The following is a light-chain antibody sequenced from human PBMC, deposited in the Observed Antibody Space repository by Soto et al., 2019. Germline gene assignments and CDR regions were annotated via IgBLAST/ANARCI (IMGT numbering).Light chain of an antibody. V-gene: IGKV3-20*01. CDR1: QNVDSNS. CDR3: QQYGSLSWT. CDR2: GAS. Sequence: EIVLTQSPGTLSLSPWEIATLSCRASQNVDSNSLAWYQQKPGQAPRIIIFGASGRATGIPDRFSGSGSGTDFTLTISRLEPEDFAVYYCQQYGSLSWTFGQGTKVDIK. J-gene: IGKJ1*01.